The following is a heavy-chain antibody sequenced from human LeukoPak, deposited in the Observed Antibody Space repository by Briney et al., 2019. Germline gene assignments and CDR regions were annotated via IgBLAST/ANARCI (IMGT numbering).Heavy chain of an antibody. V-gene: IGHV3-53*01. D-gene: IGHD6-13*01. CDR1: GFTVSSNY. CDR2: IYSGGST. CDR3: ARERAAAGIYYYYGMDV. Sequence: GGSLRLSCAASGFTVSSNYMSWVRQAPGKGLEWVSVIYSGGSTYYADSVKGRFTISRDNSKNTLYLQMNSLRAEDTAMYYCARERAAAGIYYYYGMDVWGQGTTVTVSS. J-gene: IGHJ6*02.